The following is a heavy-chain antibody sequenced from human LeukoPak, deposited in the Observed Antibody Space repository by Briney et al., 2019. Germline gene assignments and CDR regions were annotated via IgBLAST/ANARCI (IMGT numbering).Heavy chain of an antibody. Sequence: KPGGSLRLSCAASGFTFSSYAMSWVRQAPGEGLEWVSAISGSGGATYYADSVKGRFTISRDNSKNTLYLQMSSLRAEDTAVYYCGKDRVIAATGRFSGLFDYWGQGTLVTVSS. CDR2: ISGSGGAT. CDR3: GKDRVIAATGRFSGLFDY. CDR1: GFTFSSYA. V-gene: IGHV3-23*01. D-gene: IGHD6-13*01. J-gene: IGHJ4*02.